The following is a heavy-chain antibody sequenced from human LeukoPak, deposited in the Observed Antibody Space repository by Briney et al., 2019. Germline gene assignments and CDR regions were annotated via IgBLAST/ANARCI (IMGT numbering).Heavy chain of an antibody. CDR3: ALRTGAYDYVGAFDI. CDR2: IYWNDDK. D-gene: IGHD5-12*01. Sequence: ASGPTLVNPTQTLTLTFTFSGFSLGTGGGGVGWIRQPPEKALEWLSLIYWNDDKRYSPSLKSRLTITKDTSKNQVVLTMTNMDPVDTATYYCALRTGAYDYVGAFDIWGQGTMVTVSS. V-gene: IGHV2-5*01. CDR1: GFSLGTGGGG. J-gene: IGHJ3*02.